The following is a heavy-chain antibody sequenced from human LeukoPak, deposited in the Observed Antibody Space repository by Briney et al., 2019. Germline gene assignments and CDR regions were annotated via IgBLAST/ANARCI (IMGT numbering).Heavy chain of an antibody. V-gene: IGHV3-66*01. CDR3: ARGGAYHAFDV. D-gene: IGHD2-15*01. Sequence: GGSLRLSCAASGFTVSSNYMSWVRQAPGKELEWVSVIYSGGSTYYADSVKGRFTISRDNAKNTLYLQMNSLRAEDTAVYYCARGGAYHAFDVWGQGTKVTVSS. CDR2: IYSGGST. CDR1: GFTVSSNY. J-gene: IGHJ3*01.